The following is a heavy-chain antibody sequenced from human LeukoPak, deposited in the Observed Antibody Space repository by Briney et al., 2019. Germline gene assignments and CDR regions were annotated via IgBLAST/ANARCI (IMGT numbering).Heavy chain of an antibody. D-gene: IGHD1-1*01. V-gene: IGHV3-15*01. J-gene: IGHJ4*02. Sequence: GGSLRLSCAASGFTFSNAWMSWVRQAPGKGLERVGRIKGKTDGGTTDYAAPVKGRFTISRDDSKNTLYLQMNSLKTEDTAAYYCTTVGTSPNWNDHFDYWGQGTLVTVSS. CDR3: TTVGTSPNWNDHFDY. CDR1: GFTFSNAW. CDR2: IKGKTDGGTT.